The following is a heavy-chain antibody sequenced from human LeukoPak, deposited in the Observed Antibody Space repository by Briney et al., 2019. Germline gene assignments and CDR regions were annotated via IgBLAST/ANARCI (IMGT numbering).Heavy chain of an antibody. D-gene: IGHD3-22*01. V-gene: IGHV3-53*01. J-gene: IGHJ4*02. CDR3: ARGNIFRNYYDSGGSLYYFDY. CDR1: GFTVSSNY. Sequence: GGSLRLSCAASGFTVSSNYMNWVRQAPGKGLEWVSVIYGGGSTYYADSVKGRFTISRDNFKNTLYLQMNTLRAEDTAVYYCARGNIFRNYYDSGGSLYYFDYWGQGTLVTVSS. CDR2: IYGGGST.